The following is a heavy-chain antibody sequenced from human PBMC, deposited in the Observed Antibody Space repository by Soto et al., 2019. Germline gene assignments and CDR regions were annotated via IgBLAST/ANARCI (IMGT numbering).Heavy chain of an antibody. CDR3: VRDGGVIIPGAIGGGYGLDV. J-gene: IGHJ6*02. CDR1: GFTFSDYY. Sequence: PGGPLRLSCAASGFTFSDYYMSWIRQAPGKGLEWISYISGRNTFTQYADSVKGRFTISRDNAKNSLYLQLNSLTAEDTAVYYCVRDGGVIIPGAIGGGYGLDVWGQGTTVTVSS. CDR2: ISGRNTFT. D-gene: IGHD2-2*02. V-gene: IGHV3-11*06.